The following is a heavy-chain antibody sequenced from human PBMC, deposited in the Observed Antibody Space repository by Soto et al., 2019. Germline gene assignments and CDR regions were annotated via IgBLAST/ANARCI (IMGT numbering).Heavy chain of an antibody. CDR3: ARSRGSGNNGMDV. CDR1: GVTFSSYG. CDR2: ITYDGSSK. Sequence: QVQLVESGGGVVQPGRSLRLSCAASGVTFSSYGMHWVRQAPGKGLEWVAVITYDGSSKYYADSVKGRFTIARDNSKNTLYLQMNSLRTEVTAVYYCARSRGSGNNGMDVWGQGTTVTVSS. V-gene: IGHV3-30*03. D-gene: IGHD3-10*01. J-gene: IGHJ6*02.